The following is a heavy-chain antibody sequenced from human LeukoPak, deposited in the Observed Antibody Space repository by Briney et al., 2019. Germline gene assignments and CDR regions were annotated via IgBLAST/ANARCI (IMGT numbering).Heavy chain of an antibody. CDR2: ITYDGSNK. Sequence: GGSLRLSCAASGFVFRTYAMTWVRQAPGKGLEWVAIITYDGSNKDYADVVKGRFTISRDKSKNTLYLQMNSLRAEDTALYYCARDGYFGSDSVTGAGALGDYYMDVWGKGTTVTVSS. J-gene: IGHJ6*03. CDR3: ARDGYFGSDSVTGAGALGDYYMDV. CDR1: GFVFRTYA. V-gene: IGHV3-30*04. D-gene: IGHD3-9*01.